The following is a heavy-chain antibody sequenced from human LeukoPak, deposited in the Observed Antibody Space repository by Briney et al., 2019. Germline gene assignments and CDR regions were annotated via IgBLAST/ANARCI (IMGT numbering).Heavy chain of an antibody. V-gene: IGHV4-39*01. CDR2: IYYSGST. CDR3: ARIRREGGYFDY. J-gene: IGHJ4*02. CDR1: GGSISSYY. Sequence: SETLSLTCTVSGGSISSYYWGWTRQPPGKGLEWIGSIYYSGSTYYNPSLKSRVTISVDTSKNQFSLKLSSVTAADTAVYYCARIRREGGYFDYWGQGTLVTVSS.